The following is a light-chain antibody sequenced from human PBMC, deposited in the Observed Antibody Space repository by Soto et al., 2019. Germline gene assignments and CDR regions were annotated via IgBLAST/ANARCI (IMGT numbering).Light chain of an antibody. CDR1: QNVLSD. CDR2: GAS. V-gene: IGKV3-20*01. J-gene: IGKJ3*01. CDR3: QQYGTSPFT. Sequence: EILLTQSPATLSVSPGETATLSCRASQNVLSDLAWYQQKPGQAPRLLVYGASNRATGIPDRFSGSGSGTDFTLAISRLEPEDFAVYYCQQYGTSPFTFGPGTRVDLK.